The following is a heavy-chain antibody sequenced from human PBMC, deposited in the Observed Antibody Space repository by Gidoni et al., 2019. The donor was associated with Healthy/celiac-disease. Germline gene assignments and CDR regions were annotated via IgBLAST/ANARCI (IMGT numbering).Heavy chain of an antibody. Sequence: QVQLLQSGAEVKKPGSSVKVSCKASGGTFSSYTISWVRQAPGQGLEWMGRIIPILGIANYAQKFQGRVTITADKSTSTAYMELSSLRSEDTAVYYCARGVYGSGPWESYYYYGMDVWGQGTTVTVSS. J-gene: IGHJ6*02. D-gene: IGHD3-10*01. CDR3: ARGVYGSGPWESYYYYGMDV. V-gene: IGHV1-69*02. CDR2: IIPILGIA. CDR1: GGTFSSYT.